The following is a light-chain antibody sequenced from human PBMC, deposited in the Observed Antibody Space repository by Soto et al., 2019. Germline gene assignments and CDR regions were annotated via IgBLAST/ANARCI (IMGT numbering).Light chain of an antibody. Sequence: QSALTQPPSASGSPGQSATISCTGTSSDIGGYNFVSWYQQHPGKAPKLIIYEVTKRPSGVPDRFSGSKSGNTASLTVSELQTEDEAAYYCSSFAGSNTLVFGGGTKVTVL. CDR1: SSDIGGYNF. CDR3: SSFAGSNTLV. CDR2: EVT. V-gene: IGLV2-8*01. J-gene: IGLJ3*02.